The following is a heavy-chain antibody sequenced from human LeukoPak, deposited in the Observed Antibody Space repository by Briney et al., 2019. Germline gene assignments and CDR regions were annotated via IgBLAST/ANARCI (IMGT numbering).Heavy chain of an antibody. CDR2: INPSGGST. V-gene: IGHV1-46*01. CDR1: GYTFTSYY. CDR3: AKVGGYSGYDLGLMSYYFDY. J-gene: IGHJ4*02. Sequence: ASVKVSCKASGYTFTSYYMHWVRQAPGQGLEWMGIINPSGGSTSYAQKFQGRVTMTRDTSTSTVYMELSSLRSEDTAVYYCAKVGGYSGYDLGLMSYYFDYWGQGTLVTVSS. D-gene: IGHD5-12*01.